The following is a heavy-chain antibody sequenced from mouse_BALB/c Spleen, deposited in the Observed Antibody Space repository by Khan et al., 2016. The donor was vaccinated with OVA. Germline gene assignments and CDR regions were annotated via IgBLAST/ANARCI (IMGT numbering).Heavy chain of an antibody. V-gene: IGHV5-6*01. Sequence: EVELVESGGDLVKPGGSLKLSCAASGFTFSSYSMYWVRQTPDKGLEWVASISSGGDYTYYPDNLKGRFTISRDNATNTPYLQISDLKSEDTAMYYCAGHLTGSFAYWGQGTLVTVSA. CDR2: ISSGGDYT. CDR3: AGHLTGSFAY. J-gene: IGHJ3*01. CDR1: GFTFSSYS. D-gene: IGHD4-1*01.